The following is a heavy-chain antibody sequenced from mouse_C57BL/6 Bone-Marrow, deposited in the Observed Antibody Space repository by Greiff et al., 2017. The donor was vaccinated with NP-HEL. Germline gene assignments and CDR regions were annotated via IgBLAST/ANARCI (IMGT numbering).Heavy chain of an antibody. D-gene: IGHD2-2*01. V-gene: IGHV1-69*01. CDR2: IDPSDSYT. Sequence: QVQLQQPGAELVMPGASVKLSCKASGYTFTSYWMHWVKQRPGQGLAWIGEIDPSDSYTNYNQKFKGKSTLTVDKSSSTAYMQLSSLTSEDSAVYYCAGGYDWYFDVWGTGTTVTVSS. CDR1: GYTFTSYW. J-gene: IGHJ1*03. CDR3: AGGYDWYFDV.